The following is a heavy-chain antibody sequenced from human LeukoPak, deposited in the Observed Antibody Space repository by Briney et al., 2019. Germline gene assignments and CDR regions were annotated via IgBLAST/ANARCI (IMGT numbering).Heavy chain of an antibody. J-gene: IGHJ5*02. CDR3: ARGDRGYDFGL. CDR1: GGSISSYF. CDR2: IYRSANT. Sequence: SETLSLTCTVSGGSISSYFWSWSRQPAGKGLEWIGRIYRSANTHYNPSLKSRVSMSVDTSKNQFSLKLSSVTAADTAVYFCARGDRGYDFGLWGQRTLVTVSS. D-gene: IGHD5-12*01. V-gene: IGHV4-4*07.